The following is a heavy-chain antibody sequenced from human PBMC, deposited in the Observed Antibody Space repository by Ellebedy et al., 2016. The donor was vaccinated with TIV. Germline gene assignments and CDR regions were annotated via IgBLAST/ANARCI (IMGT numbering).Heavy chain of an antibody. CDR2: ISSSSSTI. Sequence: GESLKISXAASGFTFSSYSMNWVRQAPGKGLEWVSYISSSSSTIYYADSVKGRFTISRDNAKNSLYLQMNSLRDEDTAVYYCARMPDYDILTGFHADAFDIWGQGTMVTVSS. CDR3: ARMPDYDILTGFHADAFDI. CDR1: GFTFSSYS. D-gene: IGHD3-9*01. V-gene: IGHV3-48*02. J-gene: IGHJ3*02.